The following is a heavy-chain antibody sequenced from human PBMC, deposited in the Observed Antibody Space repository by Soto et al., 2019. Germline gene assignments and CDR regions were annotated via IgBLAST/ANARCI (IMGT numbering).Heavy chain of an antibody. CDR2: ISYDGSNK. Sequence: VQLVESGGGVVQPGRSLRLSCAASGFTFSSYAMHWVRQAPGKGLEWVAVISYDGSNKYYADSVKGRFTISRDNSKNTLYLQMNSLRAEDTAVYYCARGGSTVTTFWFDPWGQGTLVTVSS. D-gene: IGHD4-17*01. V-gene: IGHV3-30-3*01. CDR1: GFTFSSYA. J-gene: IGHJ5*02. CDR3: ARGGSTVTTFWFDP.